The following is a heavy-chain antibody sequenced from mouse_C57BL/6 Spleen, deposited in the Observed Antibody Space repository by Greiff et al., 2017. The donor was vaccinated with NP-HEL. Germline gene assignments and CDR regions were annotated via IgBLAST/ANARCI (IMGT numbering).Heavy chain of an antibody. D-gene: IGHD1-1*01. CDR2: IYWDDDK. V-gene: IGHV8-12*01. J-gene: IGHJ4*01. CDR1: GFSLSTSGMG. CDR3: ARNYYGSSREAMDY. Sequence: QVTLKESGPGILQSSQTLSLTCSFSGFSLSTSGMGVSWIRQPSGKGLEWLAHIYWDDDKRYNPSLKSRLTISKDTSRNQVFLKITSVDTAETATYYCARNYYGSSREAMDYWGQGTSVTVSS.